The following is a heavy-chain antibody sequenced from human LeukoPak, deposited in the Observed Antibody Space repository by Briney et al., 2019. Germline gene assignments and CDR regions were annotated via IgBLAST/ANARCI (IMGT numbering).Heavy chain of an antibody. CDR1: GFTFSSNY. Sequence: PGGSLRLSCAASGFTFSSNYMSWVRQAPGKGLEWVSVIYSGGSTYYADSVKGRFTISRDNSKNTLYLQMNSLRAEDTAVYYCAAPVSGYYYYGMDVWGQGTTVTVSS. D-gene: IGHD3-10*01. J-gene: IGHJ6*02. V-gene: IGHV3-66*01. CDR3: AAPVSGYYYYGMDV. CDR2: IYSGGST.